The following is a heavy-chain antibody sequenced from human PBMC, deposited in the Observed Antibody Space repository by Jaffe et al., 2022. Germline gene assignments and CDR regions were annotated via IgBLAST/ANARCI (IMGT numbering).Heavy chain of an antibody. D-gene: IGHD2-15*01. CDR2: ISSSSSYI. CDR3: ARDRREPQGYCSGGSCTDAFDI. J-gene: IGHJ3*02. V-gene: IGHV3-21*01. CDR1: GFTFSSYS. Sequence: EVQLVESGGGLVKPGGSLRLSCAASGFTFSSYSMNWVRQAPGKGLEWVSSISSSSSYIYYADSVKGRFTISRDNAKNSLYLQMNSLRAEDTAVYYCARDRREPQGYCSGGSCTDAFDIWGQGTMVTVSS.